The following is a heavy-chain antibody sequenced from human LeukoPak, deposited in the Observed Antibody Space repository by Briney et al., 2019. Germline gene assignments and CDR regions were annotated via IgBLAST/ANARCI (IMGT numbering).Heavy chain of an antibody. CDR3: ARALTTQGFDP. D-gene: IGHD1-1*01. V-gene: IGHV1-18*04. CDR2: ISAYNGNT. J-gene: IGHJ5*02. CDR1: GYSFTNYG. Sequence: ASVKVSCKASGYSFTNYGVSWVRQAPGQGLEWMGWISAYNGNTNYAQKLQGRVTMTTDTSTSTAYMELRSLRSDDTAVYYCARALTTQGFDPWGQGTLVTVSS.